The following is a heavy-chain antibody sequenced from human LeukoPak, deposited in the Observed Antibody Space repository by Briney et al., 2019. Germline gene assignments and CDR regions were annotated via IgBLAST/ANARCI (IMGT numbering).Heavy chain of an antibody. Sequence: ASVKVSCKASGYTFTSYAMHWVRQAPGQRLEWMGWINAGNGNTKYSQKFQGRVTITRDTSASTAYMELSSLRSEDTAVYYCARGRGYCTKCPAYYYYYYMDVWGKGTTVTVSS. CDR3: ARGRGYCTKCPAYYYYYYMDV. CDR1: GYTFTSYA. V-gene: IGHV1-3*01. D-gene: IGHD2-8*01. CDR2: INAGNGNT. J-gene: IGHJ6*03.